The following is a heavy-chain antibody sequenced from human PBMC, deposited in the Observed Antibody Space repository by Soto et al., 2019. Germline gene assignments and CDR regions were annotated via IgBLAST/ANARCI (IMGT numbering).Heavy chain of an antibody. CDR3: ASMTTVATAALDI. V-gene: IGHV2-5*01. J-gene: IGHJ3*02. Sequence: QITLKESGPTQVKPTQTLTLTCTASGLSFGTSGVGVGWIRQPPGEALEWLALIYWNDDKRYSPSLKSSLTITKDTSTNQVVLTMTNVDTVDTATYYCASMTTVATAALDIWGQGTMVTVSS. CDR1: GLSFGTSGVG. CDR2: IYWNDDK. D-gene: IGHD4-17*01.